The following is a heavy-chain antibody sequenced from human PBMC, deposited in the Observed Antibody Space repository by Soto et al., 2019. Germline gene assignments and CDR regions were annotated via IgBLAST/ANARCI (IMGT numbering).Heavy chain of an antibody. CDR1: GFTFSNYW. Sequence: EVHLVESGGGLVQPGGSLRLSCAASGFTFSNYWMDWVRQAPGKGLEWVANIKQDGSAIYYVDSVKGRFTISRDNGKNSLYLQMNSLRVEDTAVYYCASALAAPGGFWGQGTLVTVSS. CDR3: ASALAAPGGF. D-gene: IGHD6-13*01. J-gene: IGHJ1*01. CDR2: IKQDGSAI. V-gene: IGHV3-7*01.